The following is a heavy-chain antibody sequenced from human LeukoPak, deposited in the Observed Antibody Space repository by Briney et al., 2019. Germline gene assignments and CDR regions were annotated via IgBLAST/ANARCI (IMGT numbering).Heavy chain of an antibody. J-gene: IGHJ6*03. CDR1: GYTFTSYG. Sequence: ASVKVSCKASGYTFTSYGISWVRQAPGQGLEWMGWISAYNGNTNYAQKLQGRVTMTTDTSTSTAYMELRSLRSDDTAVYYCARDPTMITFGGVIVTGAGYYMDVWGKGTTVTISS. CDR2: ISAYNGNT. D-gene: IGHD3-16*02. CDR3: ARDPTMITFGGVIVTGAGYYMDV. V-gene: IGHV1-18*01.